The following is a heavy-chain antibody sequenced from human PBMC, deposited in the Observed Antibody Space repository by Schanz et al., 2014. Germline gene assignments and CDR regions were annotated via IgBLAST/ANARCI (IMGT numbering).Heavy chain of an antibody. CDR1: GFTFDNYA. V-gene: IGHV3-23*01. CDR3: AKGVGGGLLLGSTFDN. J-gene: IGHJ3*02. Sequence: EVKLLESGGHLVQPGRSLRLSCAASGFTFDNYAMHWVRQAPGKGLVWVSHINSDGTTTTYADSVKGRFTISRDNSKNTVYLEMNNVRVDDTAVYYCAKGVGGGLLLGSTFDNWGQGTMVTVTS. CDR2: INSDGTTT. D-gene: IGHD3-16*01.